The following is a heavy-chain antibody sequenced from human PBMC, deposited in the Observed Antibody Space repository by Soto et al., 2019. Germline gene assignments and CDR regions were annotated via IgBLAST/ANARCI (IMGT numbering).Heavy chain of an antibody. CDR2: IYYSGST. V-gene: IGHV4-59*08. J-gene: IGHJ4*02. CDR3: ARHNYGSGSTYFDY. D-gene: IGHD3-10*01. Sequence: SETLSLTCTVSGGSISSYCWSWIRQPPGKGLEWIGYIYYSGSTNYNPSLKSRVTISLDTSKNQFSLKLSSVTAADTAVYYCARHNYGSGSTYFDYWGQGTLVTVSS. CDR1: GGSISSYC.